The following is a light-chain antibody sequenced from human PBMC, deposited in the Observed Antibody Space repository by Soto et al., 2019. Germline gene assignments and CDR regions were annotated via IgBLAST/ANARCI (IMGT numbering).Light chain of an antibody. CDR3: LQDYSYPNT. Sequence: AIQVTQSPSSLSASVGDRVTITCRASQAIRNDVAWYQQKAGRVPNLLIYAATHLQSGVPSRFSGSGFGTDFTFTISSLQPEDFATYYCLQDYSYPNTFGGGTKVEIK. CDR1: QAIRND. J-gene: IGKJ4*01. V-gene: IGKV1-6*01. CDR2: AAT.